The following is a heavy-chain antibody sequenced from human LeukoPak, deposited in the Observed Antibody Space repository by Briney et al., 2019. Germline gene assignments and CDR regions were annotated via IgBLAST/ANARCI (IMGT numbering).Heavy chain of an antibody. CDR2: ISSSSSYI. D-gene: IGHD7-27*01. J-gene: IGHJ3*02. Sequence: PGGSLRLSCAASGCTFSSYSMNWVRQAPGKGLEWVSSISSSSSYIYYADSVKGRFTISRDNAKNSLYLQMNSLRAEDTAVYYCARGQLGPDAFDIWGQGTMVTVSS. CDR1: GCTFSSYS. CDR3: ARGQLGPDAFDI. V-gene: IGHV3-21*01.